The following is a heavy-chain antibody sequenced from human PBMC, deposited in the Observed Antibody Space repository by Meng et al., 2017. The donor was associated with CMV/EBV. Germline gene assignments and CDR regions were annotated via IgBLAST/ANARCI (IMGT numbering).Heavy chain of an antibody. D-gene: IGHD3-3*01. CDR1: GFTFSSYS. J-gene: IGHJ6*02. CDR2: ISSSSSYI. V-gene: IGHV3-21*01. Sequence: GESLKISCAASGFTFSSYSMNWVRQAPGKGLEWVSSISSSSSYIYYTDSVKGRFTTSRDNAKNSLYLQMNSLRAEDTAVYYCARDSRDYDFWSGRRRYYYYGMDVWGQGTTVTVSS. CDR3: ARDSRDYDFWSGRRRYYYYGMDV.